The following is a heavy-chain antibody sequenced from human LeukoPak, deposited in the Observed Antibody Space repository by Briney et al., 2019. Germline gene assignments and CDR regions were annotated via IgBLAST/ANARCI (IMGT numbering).Heavy chain of an antibody. CDR2: IKSDGSST. CDR1: GFTFSSYW. Sequence: GALRLSCAASGFTFSSYWMNWVRQAPGKGLVWVSRIKSDGSSTNYADSVEGRFTISRDNAKNTLYLQMNSLRAEDTAVYYCVRDGDAYNFDCWGQGTLVVVSS. CDR3: VRDGDAYNFDC. V-gene: IGHV3-74*01. J-gene: IGHJ4*02. D-gene: IGHD5-24*01.